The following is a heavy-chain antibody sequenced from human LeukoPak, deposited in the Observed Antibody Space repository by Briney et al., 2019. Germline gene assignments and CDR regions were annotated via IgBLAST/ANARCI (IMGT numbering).Heavy chain of an antibody. V-gene: IGHV1-3*01. CDR3: ARGPITMVRGVPIDY. CDR2: INAGNGNT. J-gene: IGHJ4*02. D-gene: IGHD3-10*01. CDR1: GYTFTSYA. Sequence: ASVKVSCKASGYTFTSYAMHWVRQAPGQRLEWMGWINAGNGNTKYSQKFQGRVTITRDTSASTAYMELSSLRSEDTAVYYCARGPITMVRGVPIDYWGQGTLVTVSS.